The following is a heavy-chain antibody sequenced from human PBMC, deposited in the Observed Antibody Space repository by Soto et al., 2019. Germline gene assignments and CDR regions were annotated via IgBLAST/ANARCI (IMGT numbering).Heavy chain of an antibody. J-gene: IGHJ6*02. CDR1: GYTFTSYY. CDR2: INPGGGST. CDR3: ARGGNWFGEQRGMDV. D-gene: IGHD3-10*01. Sequence: GASVKVSCKASGYTFTSYYMHWVRQAPGQGLEWMGIINPGGGSTSYAQKFQGRVTMTRDTSTSTVYMELSSLRSEDTAVYYCARGGNWFGEQRGMDVWGQGTTVTVSS. V-gene: IGHV1-46*01.